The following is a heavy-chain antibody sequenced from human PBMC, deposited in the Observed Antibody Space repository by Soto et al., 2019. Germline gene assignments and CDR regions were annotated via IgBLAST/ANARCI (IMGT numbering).Heavy chain of an antibody. CDR3: AREESEAFDI. CDR1: GGSISSYY. J-gene: IGHJ3*02. V-gene: IGHV4-59*01. CDR2: IYYSGST. Sequence: PSETLSLTCTVSGGSISSYYWSWIRQPPGKGLEWIGYIYYSGSTNYNPSLKSRATISVDTSKNQFSLKLSSVTAADTAVCYCAREESEAFDIWGQGTTVTVSS.